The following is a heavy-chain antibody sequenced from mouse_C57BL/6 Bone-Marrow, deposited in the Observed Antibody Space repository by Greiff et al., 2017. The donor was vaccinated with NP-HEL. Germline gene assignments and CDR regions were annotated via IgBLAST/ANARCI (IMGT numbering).Heavy chain of an antibody. J-gene: IGHJ3*01. CDR2: IDPENGDT. CDR1: GFNIKDDY. V-gene: IGHV14-4*01. D-gene: IGHD3-2*02. Sequence: EVQLQQSGAELVRPGASVKLSCTASGFNIKDDYMHWVKQRPEQGLEWIGWIDPENGDTEYVSKFQGKATITADTSSNTAYLQLSSLTSEDTAVYYCTTAHSSGTGFAYWGQGTLVTVSA. CDR3: TTAHSSGTGFAY.